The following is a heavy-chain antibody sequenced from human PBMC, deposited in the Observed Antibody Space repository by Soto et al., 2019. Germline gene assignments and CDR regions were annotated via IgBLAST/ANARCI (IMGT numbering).Heavy chain of an antibody. Sequence: QITLKESGPTLVKPTQTLTLTCTFSGFSLSTSGVGVGWIRQPPGKALEWLALIYWDDDKRYSPSLKSRLTTTKAPSKHQVVLTMTDMDPVDTATYYRAHIAEAGPNFDYWGQGTLVTVSS. CDR1: GFSLSTSGVG. V-gene: IGHV2-5*02. CDR3: AHIAEAGPNFDY. D-gene: IGHD6-19*01. J-gene: IGHJ4*02. CDR2: IYWDDDK.